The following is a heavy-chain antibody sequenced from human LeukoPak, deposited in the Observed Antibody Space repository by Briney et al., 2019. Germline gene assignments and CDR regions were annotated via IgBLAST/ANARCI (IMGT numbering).Heavy chain of an antibody. CDR3: ATTNDIGNYYFDF. Sequence: GGSLRLSCAASGFTFSDYYMSWIRQAPGKGLEWVSYISGNSGYTNYADSVKGRSTISRDNAKNSLFLHMNSLRPEDTALYYCATTNDIGNYYFDFWGQGSLVTVSS. J-gene: IGHJ4*02. CDR2: ISGNSGYT. V-gene: IGHV3-11*06. CDR1: GFTFSDYY. D-gene: IGHD4-23*01.